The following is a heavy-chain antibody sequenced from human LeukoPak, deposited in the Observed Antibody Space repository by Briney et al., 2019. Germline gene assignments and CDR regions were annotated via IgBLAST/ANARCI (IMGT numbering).Heavy chain of an antibody. CDR3: ARDPSYCGGDCYAFDI. J-gene: IGHJ3*02. D-gene: IGHD2-21*02. CDR2: INPSSGGT. V-gene: IGHV1-46*01. Sequence: ASGTVCCNAAASSFTIYNLHRNRQPHAQGQEWKGIINPSSGGTSYAQKFEGRVTMTRATSTSTVYMELSSLRPEDTAVYYCARDPSYCGGDCYAFDIWGQGTMVTVSS. CDR1: ASSFTIYN.